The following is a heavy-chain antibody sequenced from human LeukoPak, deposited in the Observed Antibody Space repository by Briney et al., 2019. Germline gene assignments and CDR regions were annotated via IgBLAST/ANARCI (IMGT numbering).Heavy chain of an antibody. D-gene: IGHD4-11*01. CDR1: GGSISSSSYY. CDR3: ATSNSGYYYYYMDV. V-gene: IGHV4-39*07. CDR2: IYYSGST. J-gene: IGHJ6*03. Sequence: PSETLSLTCTVSGGSISSSSYYWGWIRQPPGKGLEWIGSIYYSGSTYYNPSLKSRVTISVDTSKNQFSLKLSSVTAADTAVYYCATSNSGYYYYYMDVWGKGTTVTVSS.